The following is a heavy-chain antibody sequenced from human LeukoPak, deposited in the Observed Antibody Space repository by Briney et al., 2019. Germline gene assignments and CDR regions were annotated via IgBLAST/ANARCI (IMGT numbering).Heavy chain of an antibody. CDR3: ARVNADDDVDI. Sequence: PGGSLRVSSAAPGFTFSGSIRNSVRQAPEKGLEWVSYISSSSSYIYYADSVKGRFTNSRDNAKNSLYLQMNSLRAEDTAEYYCARVNADDDVDIWGQGTMVTVSS. J-gene: IGHJ3*02. CDR1: GFTFSGSI. CDR2: ISSSSSYI. V-gene: IGHV3-21*01.